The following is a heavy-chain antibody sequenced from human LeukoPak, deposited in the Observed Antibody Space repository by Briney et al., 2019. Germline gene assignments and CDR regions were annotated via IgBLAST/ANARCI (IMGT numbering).Heavy chain of an antibody. Sequence: SETLSLTCTGSRDSITSSDYHWDWIRQPPGKGLEWIGTIYYSGNTYYNPSLDSRATISVDASRTQFSLRLRSVTAADTAVYHCARRAAHGGWRFDYWGQGTLVTVSS. D-gene: IGHD6-19*01. J-gene: IGHJ4*02. CDR1: RDSITSSDYH. CDR3: ARRAAHGGWRFDY. CDR2: IYYSGNT. V-gene: IGHV4-39*01.